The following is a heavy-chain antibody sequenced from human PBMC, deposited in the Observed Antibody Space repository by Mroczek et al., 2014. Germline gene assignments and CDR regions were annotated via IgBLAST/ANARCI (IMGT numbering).Heavy chain of an antibody. CDR3: ARAPVGYCSGGSCPPDI. CDR2: MNPNSGNT. V-gene: IGHV1-8*01. Sequence: QVQLVQSGAEVKKPGASVKVSCKASGYTFTSYDINWVRQATGQGLEWMGWMNPNSGNTGYAQKFQGRVTMTRNTSISTAYMELSSLRSEDTAVYYCARAPVGYCSGGSCPPDIWGQGTLVTVSS. D-gene: IGHD2-15*01. CDR1: GYTFTSYD. J-gene: IGHJ4*02.